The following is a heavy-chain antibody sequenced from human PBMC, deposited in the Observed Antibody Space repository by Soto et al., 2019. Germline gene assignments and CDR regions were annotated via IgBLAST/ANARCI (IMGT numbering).Heavy chain of an antibody. CDR2: ISAYTGNP. CDR3: AIGAYYFDY. J-gene: IGHJ4*02. V-gene: IGHV1-18*01. CDR1: GYTLTTYA. Sequence: QVQLVQSGAEVKKTGASVKVSCEASGYTLTTYAVNWVRQAPGQGLEWMGCISAYTGNPQYAQKFQGRVTMTTDTSTSTAYMELTSLTSDDPADYYCAIGAYYFDYWGQGALVTVS.